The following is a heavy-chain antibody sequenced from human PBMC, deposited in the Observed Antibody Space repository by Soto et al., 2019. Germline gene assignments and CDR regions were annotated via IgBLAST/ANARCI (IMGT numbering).Heavy chain of an antibody. CDR2: INPNSGGT. CDR1: GYTFTGYY. Sequence: GASVKVSCKSSGYTFTGYYMHWVRQAPGQGLEWMGWINPNSGGTNYAQKFQGRVTMTRDTSISTAYMELSRLRSDDTAVYYCAIAVWSGYYLYSGMDVWGKGTAVTVPS. CDR3: AIAVWSGYYLYSGMDV. J-gene: IGHJ6*04. V-gene: IGHV1-2*02. D-gene: IGHD3-3*01.